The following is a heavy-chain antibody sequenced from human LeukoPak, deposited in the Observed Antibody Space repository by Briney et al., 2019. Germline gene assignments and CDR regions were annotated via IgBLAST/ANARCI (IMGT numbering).Heavy chain of an antibody. CDR2: ISYDGSNK. CDR3: ASHSSSWILP. J-gene: IGHJ5*02. V-gene: IGHV3-30-3*01. Sequence: GRSLRLSCAASGFTFSSYAMHWVRQAPGKGLEWVAVISYDGSNKYYADSVKGRFTISRDNSKNTLYLQMNSLRAEDTAVYYCASHSSSWILPWGQGTLVTVSS. CDR1: GFTFSSYA. D-gene: IGHD6-13*01.